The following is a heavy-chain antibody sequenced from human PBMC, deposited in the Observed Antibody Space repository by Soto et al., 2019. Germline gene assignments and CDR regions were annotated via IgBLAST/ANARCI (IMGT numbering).Heavy chain of an antibody. J-gene: IGHJ6*02. V-gene: IGHV1-46*01. CDR3: ASRVLCDMDV. Sequence: QEQLVQSGAEVKEPGASLKVSCKASGDTFTTNYLHWVRQAPGQGLEWMGRNNPNNGATLYAQEFQGRLILTTDTSTSTVYMDLNSVKSEDSAVYYCASRVLCDMDVWGQGTTVTVSS. D-gene: IGHD2-21*01. CDR2: NNPNNGAT. CDR1: GDTFTTNY.